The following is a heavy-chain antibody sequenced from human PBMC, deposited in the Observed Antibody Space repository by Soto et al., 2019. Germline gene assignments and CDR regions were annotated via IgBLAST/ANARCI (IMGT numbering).Heavy chain of an antibody. CDR1: GFPFSSYA. D-gene: IGHD6-13*01. CDR2: ISGGGGST. CDR3: AKGAAAGFYYYYGMDV. V-gene: IGHV3-23*01. J-gene: IGHJ6*02. Sequence: PGGSLRLSCVASGFPFSSYAMSWVRQTPGKGLEWVSAISGGGGSTYYADSVKGRFTISRDNSKNTLYLQMNSLRAEDTAVYYCAKGAAAGFYYYYGMDVWGQGTTVTVSS.